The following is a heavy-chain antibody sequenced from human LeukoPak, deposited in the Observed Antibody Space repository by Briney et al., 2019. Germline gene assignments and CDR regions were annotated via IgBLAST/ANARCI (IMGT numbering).Heavy chain of an antibody. CDR1: GYTFTSYD. CDR3: ARDRRITIFGVVTPKKHNWFDP. Sequence: GASVKVSCKASGYTFTSYDINWVRQATGQGLEWMGWMNPNSGNTGYAQKFQGRVTMTRNTSISTAYMELSSLRSEDTAVYYCARDRRITIFGVVTPKKHNWFDPWGQGTLVTVSS. D-gene: IGHD3-3*01. J-gene: IGHJ5*02. CDR2: MNPNSGNT. V-gene: IGHV1-8*01.